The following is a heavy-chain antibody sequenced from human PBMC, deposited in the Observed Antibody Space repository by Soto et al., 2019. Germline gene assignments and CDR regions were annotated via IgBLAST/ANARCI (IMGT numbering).Heavy chain of an antibody. J-gene: IGHJ5*02. CDR2: IYYSGST. CDR1: GGSISSGDYY. V-gene: IGHV4-30-4*01. Sequence: SETLSLTCTVSGGSISSGDYYWSWIRQPPGKGLEWIGYIYYSGSTYYNPSLKSRVTISVDTSKNQFSLKLSSVTAADTAVYYCARSILAAAPRFDPWGQGTLVTVSS. CDR3: ARSILAAAPRFDP. D-gene: IGHD6-13*01.